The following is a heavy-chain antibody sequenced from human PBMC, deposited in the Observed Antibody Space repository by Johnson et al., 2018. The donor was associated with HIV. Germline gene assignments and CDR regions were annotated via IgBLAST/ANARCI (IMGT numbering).Heavy chain of an antibody. Sequence: QVQLVESGGSMVRPGGSRRLSCAVSGFTFDDYGMSWVRQAPGKGLEWVAVVSYDGSNKYYADSVKGRFTISRDNSKNTLYLQMNSLRAEDTAVYYCARAGAVGFDAFDIWGQGTMVTVSS. V-gene: IGHV3-30*03. J-gene: IGHJ3*02. CDR3: ARAGAVGFDAFDI. CDR2: VSYDGSNK. CDR1: GFTFDDYG. D-gene: IGHD6-19*01.